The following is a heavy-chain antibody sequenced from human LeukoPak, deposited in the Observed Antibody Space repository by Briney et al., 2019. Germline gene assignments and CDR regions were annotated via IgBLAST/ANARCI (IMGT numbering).Heavy chain of an antibody. Sequence: ASVNVSCTASGYTFAINYIHWVRQAPGQGLEWMRMIYPRDGSTSYAQKFQGRVTVTRDTSTSTVHMELSGLRSEDTAVYYCARDQEGFDYWGQGTLVTVSS. CDR2: IYPRDGST. CDR1: GYTFAINY. J-gene: IGHJ4*02. CDR3: ARDQEGFDY. V-gene: IGHV1-46*01.